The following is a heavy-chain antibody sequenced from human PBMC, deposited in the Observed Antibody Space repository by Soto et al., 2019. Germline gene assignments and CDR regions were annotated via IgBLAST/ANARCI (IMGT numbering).Heavy chain of an antibody. D-gene: IGHD3-10*01. CDR1: GFTFSSYA. CDR2: ISGSGGST. Sequence: EVQLLESGGGLVQPGGSLRLSCAASGFTFSSYAMSWVRQAPGKGLEWVSAISGSGGSTYYADSVKGRFTISRDNSKNTLYLQMNSLRAEDTAVYYCAKVGTMVRGVPPGTDVWGQGTTVTVSS. V-gene: IGHV3-23*01. J-gene: IGHJ6*02. CDR3: AKVGTMVRGVPPGTDV.